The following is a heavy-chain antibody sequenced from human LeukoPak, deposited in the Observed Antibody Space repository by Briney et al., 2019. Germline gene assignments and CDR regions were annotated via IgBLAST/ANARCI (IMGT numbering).Heavy chain of an antibody. D-gene: IGHD6-13*01. CDR3: ARGQQLGDYNYYYYMDV. Sequence: GGSLRLSCAASGFTFSSYEMNWVRQAPGKGLEWVSYISSSGSTIYYADSVKGRFTISRDNAKNSLYLQMNSLRAEDTAVYYCARGQQLGDYNYYYYMDVWGKGTTVTVSS. CDR2: ISSSGSTI. V-gene: IGHV3-48*03. J-gene: IGHJ6*03. CDR1: GFTFSSYE.